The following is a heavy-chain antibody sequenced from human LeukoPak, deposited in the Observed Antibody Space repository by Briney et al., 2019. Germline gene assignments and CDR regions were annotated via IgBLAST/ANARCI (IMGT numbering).Heavy chain of an antibody. J-gene: IGHJ6*03. Sequence: GGSLRLSCAASGFTFSRHGMHWARHAPGKGLVWVSRINSDGSHTSYADSVKGRFTISRDNAKNTLYLQMNSLRAEDTAVYYCARGDFYYYYYMDFWGKGTTVTVSS. CDR3: ARGDFYYYYYMDF. CDR2: INSDGSHT. CDR1: GFTFSRHG. V-gene: IGHV3-74*01.